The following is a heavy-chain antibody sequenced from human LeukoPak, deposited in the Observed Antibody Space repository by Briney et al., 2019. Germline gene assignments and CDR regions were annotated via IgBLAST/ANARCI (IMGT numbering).Heavy chain of an antibody. Sequence: GGSLRLSCAASGFTLSSYRMSWVRQAPGKGLEWVANIKQDGSEKYYVDSVKGRFTISRDNAENSLFPQMNSLRAEDTAVYYCAGGDGFDYWGQGTLVTVSS. CDR3: AGGDGFDY. D-gene: IGHD5-24*01. CDR1: GFTLSSYR. J-gene: IGHJ4*02. V-gene: IGHV3-7*04. CDR2: IKQDGSEK.